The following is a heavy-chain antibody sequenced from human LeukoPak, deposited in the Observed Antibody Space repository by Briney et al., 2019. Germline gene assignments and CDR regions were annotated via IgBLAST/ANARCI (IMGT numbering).Heavy chain of an antibody. CDR2: ISYDGSNK. CDR1: GFTFSSYG. V-gene: IGHV3-30*18. CDR3: AKETGFGEYYFDY. J-gene: IGHJ4*02. D-gene: IGHD3-10*01. Sequence: PGGSLRLSCAASGFTFSSYGMHWVRQAPGKGLEWVAVISYDGSNKYYADSVKGRFTISRDISKNTLYLQMNSLRAEDTAVYYCAKETGFGEYYFDYWGQETLVTVSS.